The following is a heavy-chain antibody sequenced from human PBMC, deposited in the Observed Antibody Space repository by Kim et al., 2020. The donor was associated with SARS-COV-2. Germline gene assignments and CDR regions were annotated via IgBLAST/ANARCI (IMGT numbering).Heavy chain of an antibody. D-gene: IGHD4-4*01. CDR2: IVVGSGNT. CDR1: GFTFTSSA. J-gene: IGHJ4*02. CDR3: AALLTTQRKTHAY. Sequence: SVKVSCKASGFTFTSSAVQWVRQARGQRLEWIGWIVVGSGNTNYAQKFQERATITRDMSTSTVYMELSSLRSEDTAVFYCAALLTTQRKTHAYWGQGTLVTVSS. V-gene: IGHV1-58*01.